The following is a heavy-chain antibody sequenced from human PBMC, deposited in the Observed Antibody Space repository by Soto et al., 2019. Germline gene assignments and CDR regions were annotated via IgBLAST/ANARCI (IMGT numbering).Heavy chain of an antibody. CDR3: ALLYDSSAFYHAFNI. Sequence: SGPTLVNPRQTLTLTCAFSGLSLSTSGVAVGWIRQPPGQAPEWLALIYWNDNERYSPSLKSRLTITKDTSKNQVLLTMTNMDRVDTATYYCALLYDSSAFYHAFNIWGRGTMVTVSS. CDR1: GLSLSTSGVA. J-gene: IGHJ3*02. D-gene: IGHD3-22*01. CDR2: IYWNDNE. V-gene: IGHV2-5*01.